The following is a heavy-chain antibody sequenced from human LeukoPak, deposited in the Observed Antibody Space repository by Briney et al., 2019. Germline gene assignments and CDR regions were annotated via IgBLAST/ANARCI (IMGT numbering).Heavy chain of an antibody. J-gene: IGHJ4*02. CDR2: INHSGST. V-gene: IGHV4-34*01. CDR3: ARGLSHQEPFNFDY. Sequence: SETLSLTCAVYGGSFSGYYWSWIRQPPGKGLEWIGEINHSGSTNYNPSLKSRVTISVDTSKNQFSLKLSSVTAADMAVYYCARGLSHQEPFNFDYWGQGTLVTVSS. CDR1: GGSFSGYY.